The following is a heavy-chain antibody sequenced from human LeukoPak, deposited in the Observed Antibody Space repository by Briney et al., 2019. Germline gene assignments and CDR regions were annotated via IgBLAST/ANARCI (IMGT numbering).Heavy chain of an antibody. Sequence: ASVKVSCKASGYTFSGHYMHWVRQAPGQGLEWMGWIYPNSGGTNYAQKFQGRVTMTRDTSISTAHMELRRLKSDDTAIYYCARVVGFGDYPFDYWGQGTLVTVSS. J-gene: IGHJ4*02. V-gene: IGHV1-2*02. CDR3: ARVVGFGDYPFDY. CDR2: IYPNSGGT. D-gene: IGHD4-17*01. CDR1: GYTFSGHY.